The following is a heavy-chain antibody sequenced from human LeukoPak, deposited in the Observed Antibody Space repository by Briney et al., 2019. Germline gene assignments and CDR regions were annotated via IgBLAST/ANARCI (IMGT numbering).Heavy chain of an antibody. CDR1: GFTFTDYA. D-gene: IGHD1-1*01. CDR3: ARDKLEPGYSMDV. Sequence: PGGSLRLSCAASGFTFTDYAMSWVRQAPEKGLEWVSTISHSGGGTYYAESVKGRFTISRDNSKNTVYLQMNSLRAEDTAVYYCARDKLEPGYSMDVWGQGTTVTVSS. J-gene: IGHJ6*02. CDR2: ISHSGGGT. V-gene: IGHV3-23*01.